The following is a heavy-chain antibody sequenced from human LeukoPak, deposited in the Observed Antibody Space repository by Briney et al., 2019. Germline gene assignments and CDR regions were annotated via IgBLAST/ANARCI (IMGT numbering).Heavy chain of an antibody. D-gene: IGHD6-13*01. CDR1: GFTFSDSY. Sequence: GGSLRLSCEASGFTFSDSYMSWLRQPPGKGLESISYIGPSGNFINYADSVKGRFTISRDNSKNTLYLQMNSLRAEDTAVYYCARDRNGDRSGQQLVQYYYYYYMDVWGKGTTVTVSS. CDR2: IGPSGNFI. V-gene: IGHV3-11*05. J-gene: IGHJ6*03. CDR3: ARDRNGDRSGQQLVQYYYYYYMDV.